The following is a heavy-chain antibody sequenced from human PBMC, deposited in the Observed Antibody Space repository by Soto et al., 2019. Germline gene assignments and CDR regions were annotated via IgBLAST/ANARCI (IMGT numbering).Heavy chain of an antibody. Sequence: EVQLVESGGGLVQPGGSLRLSCAASGFTFSSYWMHWVRQAPGKGLVWVSRINSDGSSTSYADSVKGRFTISRDNAKNTLYLQMNSLRAEDTAVYYCARDLRTYYYDSSGYPFYYYGMDVWGQGTTVTVSS. CDR1: GFTFSSYW. J-gene: IGHJ6*02. V-gene: IGHV3-74*01. D-gene: IGHD3-22*01. CDR3: ARDLRTYYYDSSGYPFYYYGMDV. CDR2: INSDGSST.